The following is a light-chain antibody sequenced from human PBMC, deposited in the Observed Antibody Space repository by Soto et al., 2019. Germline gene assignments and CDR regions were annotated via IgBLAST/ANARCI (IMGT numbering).Light chain of an antibody. CDR2: KAS. V-gene: IGKV1-5*03. CDR3: QQYNAYSPWT. Sequence: DIQMTQSPSTLSSSVGDRVTITCRASQSITGSLAWFQQKPGKAPKLLISKASNLESGVPSRCSGSGSGTEFTLTISGLQPDDFATYYCQQYNAYSPWTFGQGTKVDIK. J-gene: IGKJ1*01. CDR1: QSITGS.